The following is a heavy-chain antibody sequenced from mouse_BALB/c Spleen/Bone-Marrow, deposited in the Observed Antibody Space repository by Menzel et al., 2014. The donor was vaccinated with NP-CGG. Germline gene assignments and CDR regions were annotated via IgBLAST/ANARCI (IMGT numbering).Heavy chain of an antibody. D-gene: IGHD2-4*01. J-gene: IGHJ4*01. CDR3: AREGYDNDGGRSMDY. V-gene: IGHV1-54*01. CDR1: GYAFTNYL. Sequence: VHLVESGAELVRPGTSVKVSCKASGYAFTNYLIEWVKQRPGQGLEWIGLIDPGSGGTNYNEKFKGKATLTADKSSSTAYMQLSSLTSDDSAVYFCAREGYDNDGGRSMDYWGQGTSVTVSS. CDR2: IDPGSGGT.